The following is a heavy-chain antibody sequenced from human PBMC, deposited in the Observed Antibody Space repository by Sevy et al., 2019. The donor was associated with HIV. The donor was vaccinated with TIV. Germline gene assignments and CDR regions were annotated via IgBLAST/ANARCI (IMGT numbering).Heavy chain of an antibody. V-gene: IGHV3-33*01. CDR2: IWYDGSNK. CDR1: GFTFSSYG. Sequence: GGSPRLSCAASGFTFSSYGMHWVRQAPGKGLEWVAVIWYDGSNKYYADSVKGRFTISRDNSKNTLYLQMNSLRAEDTAVYYCARDYDFWSGYYFHYWGQGTLVTVSS. J-gene: IGHJ4*02. CDR3: ARDYDFWSGYYFHY. D-gene: IGHD3-3*01.